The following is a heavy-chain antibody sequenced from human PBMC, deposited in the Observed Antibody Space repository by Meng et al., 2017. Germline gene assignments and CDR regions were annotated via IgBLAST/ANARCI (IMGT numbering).Heavy chain of an antibody. CDR1: GFTFSSYW. Sequence: GGSLRLSCAASGFTFSSYWRSWVRQAPGKGLEGVANIKQDGSEKYYVDSVKGRFTISRDNAKNSLYLQMNSLRAEDTAGYYCARVSQQWLPLLYYFDYWGHGTLVTVSS. V-gene: IGHV3-7*01. J-gene: IGHJ4*01. D-gene: IGHD6-19*01. CDR2: IKQDGSEK. CDR3: ARVSQQWLPLLYYFDY.